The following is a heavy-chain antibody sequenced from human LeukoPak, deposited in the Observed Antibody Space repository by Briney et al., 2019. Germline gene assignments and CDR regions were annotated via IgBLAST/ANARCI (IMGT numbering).Heavy chain of an antibody. V-gene: IGHV3-7*01. CDR1: GFTFSDHY. Sequence: PGGSLRLSCAASGFTFSDHYMDWVRQTPGKGLEWVANIKQDGTEKNYVDSVKGRFTISRDNGDNSLFLQMNSLRAEDTAVYYCASYGIGAAGVDYWGQGTLVSVSS. J-gene: IGHJ4*02. CDR3: ASYGIGAAGVDY. CDR2: IKQDGTEK. D-gene: IGHD6-13*01.